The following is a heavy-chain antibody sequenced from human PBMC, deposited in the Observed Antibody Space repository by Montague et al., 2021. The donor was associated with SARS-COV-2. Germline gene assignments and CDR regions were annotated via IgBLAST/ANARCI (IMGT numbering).Heavy chain of an antibody. CDR1: GGSISSSSFY. CDR2: IYYSGST. J-gene: IGHJ5*02. CDR3: ARGPRITMIVVVITDIWFDP. Sequence: SETLSLTCTASGGSISSSSFYWGWIRQPPGKGLEWIGSIYYSGSTYYNPSLKSRVTISVDTSKNQFSLKLSSVTAADTAVYYCARGPRITMIVVVITDIWFDPWGQGALVTVSS. V-gene: IGHV4-39*07. D-gene: IGHD3-22*01.